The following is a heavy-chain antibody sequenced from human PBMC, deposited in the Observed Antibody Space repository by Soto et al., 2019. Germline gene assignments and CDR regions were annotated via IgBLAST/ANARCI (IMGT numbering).Heavy chain of an antibody. J-gene: IGHJ4*02. CDR1: GGSFSGYY. Sequence: QVQLQQWGAGLLKPSETLSLTCAVYGGSFSGYYWSWIRQPPGKGLEWIGEINHSGSTNYNPSLKSRVAISVDTSKNQFSLKVTSVTAADTAVYYCARDIRGTSGGVIDYWGQGTLVTVSS. D-gene: IGHD3-16*01. V-gene: IGHV4-34*01. CDR3: ARDIRGTSGGVIDY. CDR2: INHSGST.